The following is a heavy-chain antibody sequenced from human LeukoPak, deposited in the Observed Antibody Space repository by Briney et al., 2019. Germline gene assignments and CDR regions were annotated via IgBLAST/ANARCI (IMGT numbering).Heavy chain of an antibody. D-gene: IGHD3-10*01. J-gene: IGHJ6*03. CDR3: ARDLSGENSYYYYYYMDV. CDR1: GFTFSSYS. CDR2: ISSSSSTI. Sequence: GGSLRLYCAASGFTFSSYSMNWVRQAPGKGLEWVSYISSSSSTIYYADSVKGRFTISRDNAKNSLYLQMNSLRAEDTAVYYCARDLSGENSYYYYYYMDVWGKGTTVTVSS. V-gene: IGHV3-48*01.